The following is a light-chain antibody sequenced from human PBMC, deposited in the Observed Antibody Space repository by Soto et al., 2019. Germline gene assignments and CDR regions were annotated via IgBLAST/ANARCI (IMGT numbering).Light chain of an antibody. J-gene: IGKJ1*01. V-gene: IGKV1-39*01. CDR2: AAS. CDR1: QSISRY. Sequence: DIQMTQSPSSLSASVGDRVTITCRASQSISRYLNWYQHRPGQAPKLLINAASNLRSGVPSRFSGSGSGTDFTLTITSLQPEDFATYYCLQTYSTPWTFGQGTKVDIK. CDR3: LQTYSTPWT.